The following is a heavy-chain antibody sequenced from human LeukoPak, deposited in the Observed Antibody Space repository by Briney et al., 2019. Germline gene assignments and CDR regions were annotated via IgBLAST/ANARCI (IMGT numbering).Heavy chain of an antibody. D-gene: IGHD6-13*01. J-gene: IGHJ3*01. CDR1: GFTFDYYG. V-gene: IGHV3-20*04. Sequence: GGSLRLSCEASGFTFDYYGMNWVRQAPGKGLEWVSGINWSGGRTAHSDSVKGRFTISRDNAKNSLYLQMNSLRTEDTAFYYCARESSSSWRDAFDFWGQGTMVTVSS. CDR3: ARESSSSWRDAFDF. CDR2: INWSGGRT.